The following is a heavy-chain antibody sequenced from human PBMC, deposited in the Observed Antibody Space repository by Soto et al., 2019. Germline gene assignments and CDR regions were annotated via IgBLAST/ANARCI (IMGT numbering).Heavy chain of an antibody. V-gene: IGHV3-15*01. D-gene: IGHD3-22*01. J-gene: IGHJ4*02. CDR1: GFTFSNAW. CDR2: IKSKTDGGTT. CDR3: TTDVAPYYDRSGYYHIPPHV. Sequence: GGSLRLSCAASGFTFSNAWMSWVRQAPGKGLEWVGRIKSKTDGGTTDYAAPVKGRLTIARDDSKNTLYLQMNSLKTEDTAVYYCTTDVAPYYDRSGYYHIPPHVWGQGTMVTVYS.